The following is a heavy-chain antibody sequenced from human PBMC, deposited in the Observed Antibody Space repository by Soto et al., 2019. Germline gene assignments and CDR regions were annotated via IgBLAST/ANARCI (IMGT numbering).Heavy chain of an antibody. V-gene: IGHV3-33*01. CDR2: IWYDGSNK. J-gene: IGHJ6*03. D-gene: IGHD3-10*01. Sequence: QVQLVESGGGVVQPGRSLRLSCAASGFTFSSYGMHWVRQAPGKGLGWVAVIWYDGSNKYYADSVKGRFTISRDNSKNTLYLQMNSLRAEDTAVYYCAGGFGDYGYYMDVWGKGTTVTVSS. CDR1: GFTFSSYG. CDR3: AGGFGDYGYYMDV.